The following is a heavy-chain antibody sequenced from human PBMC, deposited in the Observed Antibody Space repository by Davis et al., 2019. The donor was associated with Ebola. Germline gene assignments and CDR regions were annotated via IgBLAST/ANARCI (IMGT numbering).Heavy chain of an antibody. V-gene: IGHV3-30-3*01. CDR3: ARRADV. CDR1: GFTFSSYA. Sequence: GESLKISCAASGFTFSSYAMHWVRQAPGKGLEWVAVISYDGSNKYYADSVKGRFTISRDNSKNTLYLQMNSLRAEDTAVYYCARRADVWGQGTTVTVSS. J-gene: IGHJ6*02. CDR2: ISYDGSNK.